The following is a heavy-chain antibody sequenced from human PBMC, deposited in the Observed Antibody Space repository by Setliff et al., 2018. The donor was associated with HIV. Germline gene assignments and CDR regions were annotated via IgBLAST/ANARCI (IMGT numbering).Heavy chain of an antibody. CDR2: ISGSGAGT. CDR3: AKVPGRSSVEAY. V-gene: IGHV3-23*01. Sequence: HPGGSLRLSCAASGFTFSSYAMSWVRQAPGKGLEWVSAISGSGAGTFYADSVKGRFTISRDNSKNTLYLQMNSLRAEDTAVYYCAKVPGRSSVEAYWGQGTLVTVSS. J-gene: IGHJ4*02. D-gene: IGHD6-6*01. CDR1: GFTFSSYA.